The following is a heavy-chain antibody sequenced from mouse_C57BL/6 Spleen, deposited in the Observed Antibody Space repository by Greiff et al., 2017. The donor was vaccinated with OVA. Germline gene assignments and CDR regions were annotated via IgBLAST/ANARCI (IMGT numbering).Heavy chain of an antibody. J-gene: IGHJ4*01. D-gene: IGHD2-1*01. CDR1: GFTFSDYY. CDR3: ARFYYYYARDY. CDR2: INYDGSST. Sequence: EVMLVESEGGLVQPGSSMKLSCTASGFTFSDYYMAWVRQVPEKGLEWVANINYDGSSTYYLDSLKSRFIISRDNAKNILYLQMSSLKSEDTATYYCARFYYYYARDYWGQGTSVTGSS. V-gene: IGHV5-16*01.